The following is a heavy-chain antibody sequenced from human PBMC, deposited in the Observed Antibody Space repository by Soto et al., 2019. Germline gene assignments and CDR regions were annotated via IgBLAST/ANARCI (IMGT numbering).Heavy chain of an antibody. CDR1: GFTCSRYS. Sequence: PGGSLRLSCAASGFTCSRYSMNWVRQAPGKGLEWVSYTSSSSSTIYYADSVKGRFTISRDNAKNSLYLQMNSLRAEDTAVYYCARDADGDFWSGYYNLNWFDPWGQGTLVTVSS. J-gene: IGHJ5*02. V-gene: IGHV3-48*01. CDR3: ARDADGDFWSGYYNLNWFDP. D-gene: IGHD3-3*01. CDR2: TSSSSSTI.